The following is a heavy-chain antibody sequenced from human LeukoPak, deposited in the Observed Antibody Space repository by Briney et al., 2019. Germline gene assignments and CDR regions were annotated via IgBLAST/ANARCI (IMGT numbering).Heavy chain of an antibody. J-gene: IGHJ4*02. CDR1: GFTFSSYA. Sequence: GGSLRLSCAASGFTFSSYAMSWVRQAPGKGLEWVSAISGSGGSTYYADSVKGRFTTSRDNSKNTLYLQMNSLRAEDTAVYYCAKDGDRDTVTTYYFDYWGQGTLVTVSS. CDR2: ISGSGGST. V-gene: IGHV3-23*01. D-gene: IGHD4-17*01. CDR3: AKDGDRDTVTTYYFDY.